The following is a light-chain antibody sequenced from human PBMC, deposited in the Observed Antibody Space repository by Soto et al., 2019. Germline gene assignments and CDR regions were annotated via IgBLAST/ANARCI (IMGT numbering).Light chain of an antibody. V-gene: IGKV1-13*02. CDR2: DAS. CDR1: QDISRA. J-gene: IGKJ3*01. CDR3: QQAYSCPCT. Sequence: AIQLTQSPSSLSASVGDRVTITCRVSQDISRALVWYQQKPGRAPRLLIYDASTLESGVPSRFSSSGSATDFILTLSSLQPEDFATYYCQQAYSCPCTFGPGTKVDLK.